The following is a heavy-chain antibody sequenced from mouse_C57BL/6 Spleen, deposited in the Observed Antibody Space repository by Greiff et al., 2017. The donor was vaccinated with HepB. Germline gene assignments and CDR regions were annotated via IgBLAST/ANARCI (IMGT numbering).Heavy chain of an antibody. CDR1: GYTFTDYN. V-gene: IGHV1-22*01. Sequence: VQLQQSGPELVKPGASVKMSCKASGYTFTDYNMHWVKQSHGKSLEWIGYINPNNGGTSYNQKFKGKATLTVNKSSSTAYMELRSLTSEDSAVYYCANYYGSGPLYAMDYWGQGTSVTVSS. CDR3: ANYYGSGPLYAMDY. CDR2: INPNNGGT. J-gene: IGHJ4*01. D-gene: IGHD1-1*01.